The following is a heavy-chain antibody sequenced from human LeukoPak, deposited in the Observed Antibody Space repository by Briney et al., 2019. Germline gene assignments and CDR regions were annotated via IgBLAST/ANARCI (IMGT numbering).Heavy chain of an antibody. Sequence: SETLSLTCTVYGGSFSGYYWTWIRQPPGKGLEWIGEINHSGGTNYNPSLKSRVTMSVDTSKNQFSLKLSSVTAADTAVYYCARDPQVVRGVMEGWFDPWGQGTLVTVSS. CDR3: ARDPQVVRGVMEGWFDP. D-gene: IGHD3-10*01. CDR1: GGSFSGYY. J-gene: IGHJ5*02. V-gene: IGHV4-34*01. CDR2: INHSGGT.